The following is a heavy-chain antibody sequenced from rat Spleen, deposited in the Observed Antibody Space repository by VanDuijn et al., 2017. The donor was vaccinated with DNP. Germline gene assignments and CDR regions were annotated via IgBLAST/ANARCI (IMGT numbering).Heavy chain of an antibody. J-gene: IGHJ2*01. CDR2: ISSGGST. CDR3: ARDGQWDYLDY. Sequence: QVQLKESGPGLVQPSETLSLTCTVSGFSLTTYSVSWVRQPSGKGPEWIAAISSGGSTYYNSALKSRLSISRDTSEDQVFLEMNSLQPEDTATYYCARDGQWDYLDYWGQGVMVTVSS. D-gene: IGHD1-1*01. CDR1: GFSLTTYS. V-gene: IGHV2-6*01.